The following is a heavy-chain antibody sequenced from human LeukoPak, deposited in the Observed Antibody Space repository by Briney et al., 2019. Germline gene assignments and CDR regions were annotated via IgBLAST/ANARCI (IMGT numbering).Heavy chain of an antibody. CDR2: ISYDGSNK. Sequence: PGRSLRLSCAASGFTFSSYAMHWVRQAPGKGLEWVAVISYDGSNKYYADSVKGRFTISRDNFKNTLYLQMNSLRAEDTAVYYCARDPRDYYDSSGYYYFYYYYGMDVWGQGTTVTVSS. D-gene: IGHD3-22*01. V-gene: IGHV3-30*04. J-gene: IGHJ6*02. CDR3: ARDPRDYYDSSGYYYFYYYYGMDV. CDR1: GFTFSSYA.